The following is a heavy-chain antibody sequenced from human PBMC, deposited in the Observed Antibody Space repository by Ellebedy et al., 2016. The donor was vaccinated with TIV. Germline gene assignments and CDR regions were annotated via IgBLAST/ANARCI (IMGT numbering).Heavy chain of an antibody. CDR1: GFIFSDYY. CDR2: ISPDNIIT. J-gene: IGHJ4*02. V-gene: IGHV3-11*06. CDR3: ARACFGGACYFEH. Sequence: GESLKISCASSGFIFSDYYMGWVRQAPGKGLEWVSYISPDNIITNYGDSVKGRFTISRDNARTSLFLQMNSLRADDTAVYYCARACFGGACYFEHWGQGTQVTVSS. D-gene: IGHD3-3*01.